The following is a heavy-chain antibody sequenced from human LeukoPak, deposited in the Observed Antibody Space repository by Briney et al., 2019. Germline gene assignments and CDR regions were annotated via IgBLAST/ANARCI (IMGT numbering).Heavy chain of an antibody. J-gene: IGHJ3*01. D-gene: IGHD3-22*01. CDR3: ASNTYYYDSSGYLV. CDR2: IYTSGKY. V-gene: IGHV4-61*02. Sequence: PSETLSLTCTVSGGSISSVIHYWSWIRQPAGKGLEWIGRIYTSGKYNYNPSLKSRVTISVDTSKNQFSLKLSSVTAADTAVYYCASNTYYYDSSGYLVWGQGTMVTVSS. CDR1: GGSISSVIHY.